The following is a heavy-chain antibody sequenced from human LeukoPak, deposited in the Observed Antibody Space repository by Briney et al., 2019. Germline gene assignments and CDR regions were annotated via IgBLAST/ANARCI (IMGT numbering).Heavy chain of an antibody. D-gene: IGHD4-17*01. J-gene: IGHJ4*02. CDR2: INHSGST. Sequence: LETLTLTCAVYGGSFSGYYWSWIRQPPGKGLEWIGEINHSGSTNYNPSLKSRVTISVDTSKNQFSLKLSSVTAADTAVYYCARGYGNFDYWGQGTLVTVSS. CDR3: ARGYGNFDY. V-gene: IGHV4-34*01. CDR1: GGSFSGYY.